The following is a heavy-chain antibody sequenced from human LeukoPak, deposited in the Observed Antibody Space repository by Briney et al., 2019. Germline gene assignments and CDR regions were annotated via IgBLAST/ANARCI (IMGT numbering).Heavy chain of an antibody. Sequence: PGGSLRLSCAASGFIFSTTWMSWVRQAPGKGLEWVANIKQDGSEKYYVDSVKGRFTISRDNAKNSLYLQMNSLRAEDAAVYYCARGRGVSYFDYWGQGTLVTVSS. J-gene: IGHJ4*02. D-gene: IGHD5/OR15-5a*01. CDR1: GFIFSTTW. V-gene: IGHV3-7*01. CDR2: IKQDGSEK. CDR3: ARGRGVSYFDY.